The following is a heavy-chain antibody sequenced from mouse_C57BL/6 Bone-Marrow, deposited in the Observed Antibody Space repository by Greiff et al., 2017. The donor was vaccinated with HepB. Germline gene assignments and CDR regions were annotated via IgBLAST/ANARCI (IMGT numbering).Heavy chain of an antibody. Sequence: VQLQQPGAELVMPGASVKLSCKASGYTFTSYWMHWVKQRPGQGLEWIGEIDPSDSYTNYNQKFKGKSTLTVDKSSSTAYMQLSSLTSEDSAVYYCARTGDGYYGRYFDYWGQGTTLTVSS. CDR2: IDPSDSYT. J-gene: IGHJ2*01. CDR1: GYTFTSYW. CDR3: ARTGDGYYGRYFDY. V-gene: IGHV1-69*01. D-gene: IGHD2-3*01.